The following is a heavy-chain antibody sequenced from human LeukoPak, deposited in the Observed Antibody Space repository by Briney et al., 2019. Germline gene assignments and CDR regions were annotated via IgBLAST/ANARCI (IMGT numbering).Heavy chain of an antibody. J-gene: IGHJ4*02. CDR3: ARLYDSSGFFDY. CDR1: GYTFTSYG. CDR2: INPNSGGT. V-gene: IGHV1-2*04. D-gene: IGHD3-22*01. Sequence: WASVRVSCKASGYTFTSYGISWVRQAPGQGLEWMGWINPNSGGTNYAQKFQGWVTMTRDTSISTAYMELSRLRSDDTAVYYCARLYDSSGFFDYWGQGTLVTVSS.